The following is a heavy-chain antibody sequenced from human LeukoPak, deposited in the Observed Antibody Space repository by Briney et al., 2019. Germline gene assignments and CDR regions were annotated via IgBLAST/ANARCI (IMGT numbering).Heavy chain of an antibody. CDR3: ARMGTYDYVWGSYRYSADY. CDR1: GGSFSGYY. CDR2: IYYSGST. J-gene: IGHJ4*02. D-gene: IGHD3-16*02. V-gene: IGHV4-59*08. Sequence: SETLSLTCAVYGGSFSGYYWSWIRQPPGKGLEWIGYIYYSGSTNYNPSLKSRVTISVDTSKNQFSLKLSSVTAADTAVYYCARMGTYDYVWGSYRYSADYWGQGTLVTVSS.